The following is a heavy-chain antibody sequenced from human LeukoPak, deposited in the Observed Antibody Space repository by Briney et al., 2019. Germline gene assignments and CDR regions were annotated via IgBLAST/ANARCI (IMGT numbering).Heavy chain of an antibody. CDR3: ACYDCGDY. CDR2: INTNTGSP. CDR1: GYTFTSYA. D-gene: IGHD2-2*01. J-gene: IGHJ4*02. Sequence: GASVKVSCKASGYTFTSYAMNWVRQVPGQGLEWMGWINTNTGSPTHAQAFTGRFVFSLDTSVSTAYLQISSLKTEDTAVYYCACYDCGDYWGQGTLVTVSS. V-gene: IGHV7-4-1*02.